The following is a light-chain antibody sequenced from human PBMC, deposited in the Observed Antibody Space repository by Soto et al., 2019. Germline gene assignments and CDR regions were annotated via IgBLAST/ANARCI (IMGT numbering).Light chain of an antibody. CDR2: EGS. Sequence: QSALTQPASVSGSPGQSITISCTGTSSAVGSYNLVSWYQQHPGKAPKLMIYEGSKRPSGLSNRFSGSKSGNTASLTISGLQAEDAADYYCCSYAGSYVFGTGTKLTVL. J-gene: IGLJ1*01. V-gene: IGLV2-23*01. CDR1: SSAVGSYNL. CDR3: CSYAGSYV.